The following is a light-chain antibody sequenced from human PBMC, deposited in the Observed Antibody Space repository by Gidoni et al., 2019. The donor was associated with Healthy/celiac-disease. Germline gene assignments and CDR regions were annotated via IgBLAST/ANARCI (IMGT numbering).Light chain of an antibody. J-gene: IGKJ1*01. CDR1: QSFSSSY. Sequence: EIVLPQSPGTLSLSPGERATLSCRASQSFSSSYLAWYQQKPGQAPRLLIYGASSRATGIPDRFSGSGSGTDFTLTISRLEPEDFAVYYCQQYGSSPSTFGQGTKVEIK. CDR3: QQYGSSPST. CDR2: GAS. V-gene: IGKV3-20*01.